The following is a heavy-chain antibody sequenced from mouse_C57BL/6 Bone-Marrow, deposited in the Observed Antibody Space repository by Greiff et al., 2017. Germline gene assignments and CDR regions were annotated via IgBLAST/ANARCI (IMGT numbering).Heavy chain of an antibody. D-gene: IGHD1-1*02. Sequence: QVHVKQSGPGLVQPSQSLSITCTVSGFSLTSYGVHWVRQSPGKGLEWLGVIWSGGSTDYNAAFLSSLSISKDNSNSQVFFKIHSLQADDTALYYCAGGYQLFDYWGQGTTLTVSS. J-gene: IGHJ2*01. CDR3: AGGYQLFDY. CDR1: GFSLTSYG. V-gene: IGHV2-2*01. CDR2: IWSGGST.